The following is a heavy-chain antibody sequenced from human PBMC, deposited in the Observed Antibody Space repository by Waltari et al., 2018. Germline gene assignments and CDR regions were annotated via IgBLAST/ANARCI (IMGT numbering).Heavy chain of an antibody. D-gene: IGHD2-15*01. Sequence: QVQLQQWGAGLLQSSETLSLTCAVYGGSFSGYYWGWVRQPPGKGLEWIGEINHAGYTNHNPSLRSRGTRAADTSKSQFSLKLNSVSAADTAVYYCVRLEDCTGPGGHCYSGDPFALDVWGQGTTVTVSS. J-gene: IGHJ6*02. CDR1: GGSFSGYY. CDR2: INHAGYT. V-gene: IGHV4-34*02. CDR3: VRLEDCTGPGGHCYSGDPFALDV.